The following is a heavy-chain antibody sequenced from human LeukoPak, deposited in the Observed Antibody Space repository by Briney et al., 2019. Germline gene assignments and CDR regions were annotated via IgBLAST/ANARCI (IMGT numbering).Heavy chain of an antibody. V-gene: IGHV3-21*01. D-gene: IGHD3-22*01. CDR3: ASQVVTGY. CDR1: GFTFSSYR. CDR2: ISSSSSYI. J-gene: IGHJ4*02. Sequence: GGSLRLSCAASGFTFSSYRMNWVRQAPGKGLEWVSSISSSSSYIYYADSVKGRFTISRDNAKNSLYLRMNSLRAEDTAVYYCASQVVTGYWGQGTLVTVSS.